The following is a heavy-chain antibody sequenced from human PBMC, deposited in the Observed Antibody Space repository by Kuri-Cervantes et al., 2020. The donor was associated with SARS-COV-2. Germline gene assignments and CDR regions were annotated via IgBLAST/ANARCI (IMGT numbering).Heavy chain of an antibody. CDR1: GYTFTSQY. Sequence: ASVKVSCKASGYTFTSQYLHWVRQAPGQGLEWMGIINPSGGSTSYAQKFQGRITMTGDTSTSTVYMELSSLRSEDTAVYYCARDGVVVPAAMTSYYYYYMDVWGKGTTVTVSS. J-gene: IGHJ6*03. V-gene: IGHV1-46*01. CDR3: ARDGVVVPAAMTSYYYYYMDV. D-gene: IGHD2-2*01. CDR2: INPSGGST.